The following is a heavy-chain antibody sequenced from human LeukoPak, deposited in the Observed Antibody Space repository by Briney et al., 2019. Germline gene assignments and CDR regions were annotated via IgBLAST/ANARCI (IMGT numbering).Heavy chain of an antibody. CDR2: IKQDGCEK. CDR1: GFTFSNAW. D-gene: IGHD5-24*01. V-gene: IGHV3-7*01. J-gene: IGHJ6*03. CDR3: ARVGMATIMGFYYYYYMDV. Sequence: GGSLRLSCAASGFTFSNAWMSWVRQAPGKGLEWVANIKQDGCEKYYVDSVKGRFTISRDNAKNSLYLQMNSLRAEDTAVYYCARVGMATIMGFYYYYYMDVWGKGTTVTVSS.